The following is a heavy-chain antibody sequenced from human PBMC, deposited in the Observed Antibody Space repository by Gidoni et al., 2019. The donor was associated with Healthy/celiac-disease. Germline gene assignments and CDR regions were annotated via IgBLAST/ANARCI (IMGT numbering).Heavy chain of an antibody. CDR2: IYSGGST. CDR1: GFPVCSNY. CDR3: ARCRSMVRGVFWFDP. Sequence: EVQLVESGGGLFQPGGSLILSFAASGFPVCSNYMSWVRQAPGKGLEWVSVIYSGGSTYYADAVKGRFTISRDNSKNTLYLQMNSLRAEDTAVYYCARCRSMVRGVFWFDPWGQGTLVTVSS. J-gene: IGHJ5*02. V-gene: IGHV3-66*01. D-gene: IGHD3-10*01.